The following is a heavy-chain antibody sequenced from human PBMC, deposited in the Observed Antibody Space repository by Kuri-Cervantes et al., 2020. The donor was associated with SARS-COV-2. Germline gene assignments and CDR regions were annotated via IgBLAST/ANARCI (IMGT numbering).Heavy chain of an antibody. CDR2: INPNSGGT. CDR1: GYTFTGYY. CDR3: ARSVSRTIFGVGNWFDP. V-gene: IGHV1-8*03. J-gene: IGHJ5*02. Sequence: ASVKVSCKASGYTFTGYYMHWVRQAPGQGLEWMGWINPNSGGTGYAQKFQGRVTITRNTSISTAYMEPSSLRSEDTAVYYCARSVSRTIFGVGNWFDPWGQGTLVTVSS. D-gene: IGHD3-3*01.